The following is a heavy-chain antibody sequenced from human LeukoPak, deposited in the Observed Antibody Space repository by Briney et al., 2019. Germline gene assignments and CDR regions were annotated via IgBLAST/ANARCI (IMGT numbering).Heavy chain of an antibody. D-gene: IGHD3-3*01. J-gene: IGHJ6*03. Sequence: GASVKVSCKASGYTFTGYYMHWVRQAPGQGLEWMGWNNPNSGGTNYAQKFQGRVTMTRDTSISTAYMELSRLRSDDTAVYYCARTYYDFWSGYYRELYYYYMDVWGKGTTVTVSS. CDR2: NNPNSGGT. CDR1: GYTFTGYY. CDR3: ARTYYDFWSGYYRELYYYYMDV. V-gene: IGHV1-2*02.